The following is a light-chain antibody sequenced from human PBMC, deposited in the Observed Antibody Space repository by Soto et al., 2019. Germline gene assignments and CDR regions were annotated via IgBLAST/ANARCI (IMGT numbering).Light chain of an antibody. J-gene: IGLJ1*01. CDR1: SSDVGSYNL. CDR3: CSYAGSSTG. Sequence: QSALTQPASVSGSPGQSITISCTGTSSDVGSYNLVSWYQQYPGKAPKLMIYEGSKRPSGVSDRFSGSKSGNTASLTISGLQAEDEADYYCCSYAGSSTGFGTGTKVTVL. V-gene: IGLV2-23*01. CDR2: EGS.